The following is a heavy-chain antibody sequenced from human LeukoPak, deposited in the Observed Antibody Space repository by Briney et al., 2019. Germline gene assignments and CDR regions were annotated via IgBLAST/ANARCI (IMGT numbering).Heavy chain of an antibody. CDR3: ARDFNEQTGYSSGWFDY. J-gene: IGHJ4*02. CDR1: GYTFTGYY. V-gene: IGHV1-2*06. D-gene: IGHD6-19*01. CDR2: INPNSGGT. Sequence: ASVKVSCKASGYTFTGYYMHWVRQAPGQGLEWMGRINPNSGGTNYAQEFQGRVTMTRDTSISTAYMELSRLRSDDTAVYYCARDFNEQTGYSSGWFDYWGQGTLVTVSS.